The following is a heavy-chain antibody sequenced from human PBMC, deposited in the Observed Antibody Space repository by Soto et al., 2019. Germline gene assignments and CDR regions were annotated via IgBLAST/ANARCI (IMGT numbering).Heavy chain of an antibody. CDR3: AKGSGYYYDRSGYLYNYYGMDV. J-gene: IGHJ6*02. Sequence: PGGSLRLSCAASGFTFSSYAMSWVRQAPGKGLEWVSAISGSGSSTYYADSVKGRFTISGGNSKSTLFLQMNSLRADDTAVYYCAKGSGYYYDRSGYLYNYYGMDVWGQGTTVTVSS. CDR1: GFTFSSYA. CDR2: ISGSGSST. V-gene: IGHV3-23*01. D-gene: IGHD3-22*01.